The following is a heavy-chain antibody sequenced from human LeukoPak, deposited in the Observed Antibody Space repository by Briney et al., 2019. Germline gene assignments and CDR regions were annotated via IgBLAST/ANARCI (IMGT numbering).Heavy chain of an antibody. V-gene: IGHV3-7*01. CDR1: GFTFSTYW. Sequence: GGSLRLSCAGSGFTFSTYWLSWVSQAPGKGLEWVANINTDGSGPYYVDSVKGRFTISRDNAKNSLYLQINTLRAEDTSVYYCAIVGSLSPFSELLLAYYVDYWGQGTLVSVSS. D-gene: IGHD3-3*02. CDR2: INTDGSGP. CDR3: AIVGSLSPFSELLLAYYVDY. J-gene: IGHJ4*02.